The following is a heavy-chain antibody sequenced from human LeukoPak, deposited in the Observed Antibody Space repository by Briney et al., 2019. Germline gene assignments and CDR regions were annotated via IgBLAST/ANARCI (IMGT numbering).Heavy chain of an antibody. CDR2: ISYDGSNK. D-gene: IGHD3-10*01. CDR3: ARDSTMLDYYYGMDV. V-gene: IGHV3-30*03. J-gene: IGHJ6*02. Sequence: PGGSLRLSCAASGFTFSSYGMHWVRQAPGKGLEWVAVISYDGSNKYYADSVKGRFTISRDNSKNTLYLQMNSLRAEDTAVYYCARDSTMLDYYYGMDVWGQGTTVTVSS. CDR1: GFTFSSYG.